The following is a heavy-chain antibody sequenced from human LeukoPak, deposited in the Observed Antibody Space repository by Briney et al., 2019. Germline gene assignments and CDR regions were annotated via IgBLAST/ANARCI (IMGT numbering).Heavy chain of an antibody. Sequence: GGSLRLSFAASGFPFSSYSMNWVRQPPGKGLEWVSSIISSSSYIYYADSVKGRFTISRDNAKNSLYLQMNSLRAEDTAVYYCARVAATTMSYYYYYGMDVWGKGTTVTVSS. V-gene: IGHV3-21*01. D-gene: IGHD5-12*01. CDR3: ARVAATTMSYYYYYGMDV. CDR1: GFPFSSYS. J-gene: IGHJ6*04. CDR2: IISSSSYI.